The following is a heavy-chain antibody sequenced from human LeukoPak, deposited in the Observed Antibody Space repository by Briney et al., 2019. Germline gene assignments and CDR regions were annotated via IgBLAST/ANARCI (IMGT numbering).Heavy chain of an antibody. Sequence: GGSLRLSCAASGFTFSSYAMHWVRQAPGKGLEYVSAISSNGGSTYYANSVKGRFTISRDNSKNTLYLQMGSLRAEDMAVYYCARSVVVTAENDYWGQGTLVTVSS. CDR3: ARSVVVTAENDY. J-gene: IGHJ4*02. V-gene: IGHV3-64*01. D-gene: IGHD2-21*02. CDR1: GFTFSSYA. CDR2: ISSNGGST.